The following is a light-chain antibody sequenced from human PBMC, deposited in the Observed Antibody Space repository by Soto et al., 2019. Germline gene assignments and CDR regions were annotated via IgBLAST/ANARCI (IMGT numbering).Light chain of an antibody. V-gene: IGKV3-20*01. CDR2: GAS. J-gene: IGKJ2*01. CDR1: QSVSSTY. Sequence: LSPGERATLSCRASQSVSSTYLAWYQQKPGQAPRLLMYGASTRATGVPDRFSGSGSGTDFTLTISRLEPEDFAVYYCQQYGSSPYTFGQGTK. CDR3: QQYGSSPYT.